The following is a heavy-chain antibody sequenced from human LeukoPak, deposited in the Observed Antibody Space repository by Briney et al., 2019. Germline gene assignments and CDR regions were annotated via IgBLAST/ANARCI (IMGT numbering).Heavy chain of an antibody. D-gene: IGHD1-26*01. CDR2: INPSGGST. CDR3: ARDGPVGATTGAFDI. Sequence: ASVKVSCKASGYTFTSYGISWVRRAPGQGLEWMGIINPSGGSTSYAQKFQGRVTMTRDTSTSTVYMELSSLRSEDTAVYYCARDGPVGATTGAFDIWGQGTMVAVSS. CDR1: GYTFTSYG. J-gene: IGHJ3*02. V-gene: IGHV1-46*01.